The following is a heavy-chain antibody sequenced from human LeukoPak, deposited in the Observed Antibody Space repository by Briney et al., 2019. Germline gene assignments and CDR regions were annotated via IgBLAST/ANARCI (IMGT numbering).Heavy chain of an antibody. CDR2: IYPGDSDT. CDR1: GFSFDTYW. V-gene: IGHV5-51*01. J-gene: IGHJ4*02. Sequence: GESLKIACKGSGFSFDTYWIGWVRQMPGKGLEWMGIIYPGDSDTRYSPSFQGQVTISADKSISTAYLQWSSLKASDTAMYYCARFSVGGTYYPNYWGQGTLVSVSS. D-gene: IGHD1-26*01. CDR3: ARFSVGGTYYPNY.